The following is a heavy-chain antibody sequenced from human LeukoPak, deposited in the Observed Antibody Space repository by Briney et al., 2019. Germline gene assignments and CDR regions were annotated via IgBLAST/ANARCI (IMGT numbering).Heavy chain of an antibody. J-gene: IGHJ3*02. CDR1: GFTFSDYY. V-gene: IGHV3-11*04. Sequence: GGSLRLSCAASGFTFSDYYMSWIRQAPGKGLEWVSYISSSSSTIYYADSVKGRFTISRDNAKNSLYLQMNSLRAEDTAVYYCARRRRYCSSTSCYKGHDAFDISGPGTTVTASS. D-gene: IGHD2-2*02. CDR3: ARRRRYCSSTSCYKGHDAFDI. CDR2: ISSSSSTI.